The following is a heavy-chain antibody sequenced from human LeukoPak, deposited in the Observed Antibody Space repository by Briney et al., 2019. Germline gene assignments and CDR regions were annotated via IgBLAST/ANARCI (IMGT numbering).Heavy chain of an antibody. CDR3: TTIRGFCSGRSCLGY. V-gene: IGHV3-15*01. CDR2: IKSKIDGGTT. J-gene: IGHJ4*02. CDR1: GFTFNSYS. Sequence: GGSLRLSCAASGFTFNSYSMNWVRQAPGKGLEWVGRIKSKIDGGTTDYAAPVKGRFTISRDDSKNTLYLQMNSLKSEDTAVYYCTTIRGFCSGRSCLGYWGQGTLVTVSS. D-gene: IGHD2-15*01.